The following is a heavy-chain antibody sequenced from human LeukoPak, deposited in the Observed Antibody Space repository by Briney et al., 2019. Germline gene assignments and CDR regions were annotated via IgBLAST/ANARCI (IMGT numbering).Heavy chain of an antibody. CDR3: AMVDTAMVTWDYYYYYGMDV. J-gene: IGHJ6*02. Sequence: GGSLRLSCAASGFTFSSYAMSWVRQAPGKGLEWVPAISGSGGSTYYADSVKGRFTISRDNSKNTLYLQMNSLRAEDTAVYYCAMVDTAMVTWDYYYYYGMDVWGQGTTVTVSS. CDR1: GFTFSSYA. V-gene: IGHV3-23*01. CDR2: ISGSGGST. D-gene: IGHD5-18*01.